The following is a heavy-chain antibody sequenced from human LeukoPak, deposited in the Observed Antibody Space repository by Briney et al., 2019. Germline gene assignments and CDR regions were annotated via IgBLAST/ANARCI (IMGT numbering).Heavy chain of an antibody. D-gene: IGHD5-12*01. J-gene: IGHJ4*02. CDR2: FSYSGST. V-gene: IGHV4-59*02. CDR3: ARGPLDSGYTYFDY. Sequence: PSETLSLTCTVSGGSVSSYYWSCIRQPPGKGLEWIVYFSYSGSTNYNPSLKSRVTISVDTSKNQFSLKLSSVTAADTAVYYCARGPLDSGYTYFDYWGQGTLVSVAS. CDR1: GGSVSSYY.